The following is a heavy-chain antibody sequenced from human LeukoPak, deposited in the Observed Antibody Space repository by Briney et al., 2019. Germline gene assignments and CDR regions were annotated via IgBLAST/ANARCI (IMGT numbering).Heavy chain of an antibody. CDR1: GGSISSSSYY. Sequence: SETLSLTCTVSGGSISSSSYYWGWIRQPPGKGLEWIGSIYYSGSTYYNPSLKSRVTISVDTSKNQLSLKLSSVTAADTAVYYCARVRPMTGAFDIWGQGTMVTVSS. CDR3: ARVRPMTGAFDI. CDR2: IYYSGST. J-gene: IGHJ3*02. D-gene: IGHD3-9*01. V-gene: IGHV4-39*07.